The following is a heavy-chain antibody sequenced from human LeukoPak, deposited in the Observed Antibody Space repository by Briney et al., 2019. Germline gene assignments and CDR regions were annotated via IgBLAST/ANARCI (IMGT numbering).Heavy chain of an antibody. J-gene: IGHJ4*02. Sequence: NTSETLSLTCTVSGGSIRSSYYYWGWIRQPPGKGLEWIGSIYDSGSTYYNPSLKSRVTISVDTSKNQFSLKLNSVTAADTAVYYCARHRPPYYYDSSGLGPNFDYWGQGTLVTVSS. CDR2: IYDSGST. CDR3: ARHRPPYYYDSSGLGPNFDY. V-gene: IGHV4-39*01. CDR1: GGSIRSSYYY. D-gene: IGHD3-22*01.